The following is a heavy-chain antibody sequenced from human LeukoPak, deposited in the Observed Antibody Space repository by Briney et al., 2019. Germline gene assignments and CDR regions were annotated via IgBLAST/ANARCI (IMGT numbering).Heavy chain of an antibody. V-gene: IGHV3-23*01. CDR3: AKRGVQQWLVDWYFDY. J-gene: IGHJ4*02. Sequence: GGSLRLSCAASGFTFYNYAMSWVRQAPGKGLEWVSGISGSGGSTFYAESVKGRFTISRDNSKLYLQMNSLRAEDTAVYYCAKRGVQQWLVDWYFDYWGQGALVTVSS. D-gene: IGHD6-19*01. CDR2: ISGSGGST. CDR1: GFTFYNYA.